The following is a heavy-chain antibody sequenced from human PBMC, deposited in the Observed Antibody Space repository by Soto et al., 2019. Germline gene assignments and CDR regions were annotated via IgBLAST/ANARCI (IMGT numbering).Heavy chain of an antibody. CDR3: ARQKIGDVIVLPAAIPTAAGHYGLGV. J-gene: IGHJ6*02. CDR1: AYSVTTYW. V-gene: IGHV5-10-1*01. CDR2: IDPRDSYT. Sequence: GASLKISCAGSAYSVTTYWMNWVRHMPGKGLVWMGRIDPRDSYTNYSPSFRGHVSISADKSISTAYLQWNTRKASDTAIYYCARQKIGDVIVLPAAIPTAAGHYGLGVWGQGTTVTVSS. D-gene: IGHD2-2*01.